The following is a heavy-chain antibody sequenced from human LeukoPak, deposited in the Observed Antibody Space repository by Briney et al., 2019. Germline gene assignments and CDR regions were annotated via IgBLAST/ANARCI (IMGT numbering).Heavy chain of an antibody. Sequence: GGSLRLSCAASGFTFSSYWMSWVRQAPGKGLEWVANIKQDGSEKYYVDSVKGRFTISRDNAKNSLYLQMNSLRAEDTAVYYCAREEVVTAILDAFDIWGQGTMVTVSS. V-gene: IGHV3-7*04. CDR2: IKQDGSEK. CDR3: AREEVVTAILDAFDI. D-gene: IGHD2-21*02. CDR1: GFTFSSYW. J-gene: IGHJ3*02.